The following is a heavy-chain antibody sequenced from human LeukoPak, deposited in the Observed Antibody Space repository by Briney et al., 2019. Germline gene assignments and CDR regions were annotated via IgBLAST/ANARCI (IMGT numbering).Heavy chain of an antibody. CDR1: GGSISTSSYF. J-gene: IGHJ4*02. CDR2: IYYSGIT. Sequence: SETLSLTCTVSGGSISTSSYFWGWIRQPPGKGLEWIGSIYYSGITFYNPSLKSRLTISVDTSKNQFSLKLSSVTAADTAVYYCARESEWSGFFVYWGQGTLVTVSS. V-gene: IGHV4-39*07. D-gene: IGHD3-3*01. CDR3: ARESEWSGFFVY.